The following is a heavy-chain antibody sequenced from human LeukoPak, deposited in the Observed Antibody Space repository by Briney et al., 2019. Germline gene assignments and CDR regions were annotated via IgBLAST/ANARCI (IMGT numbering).Heavy chain of an antibody. CDR1: GFTFSSYG. CDR3: AKELEAYCGGDCYSNFDY. Sequence: GGSLRLSCAASGFTFSSYGMHWVRQAPGKGLEWVAFIRYDGSNKYYADSVKDRFTISRDNSKNTLYLQMNSLRAEDTAVYYCAKELEAYCGGDCYSNFDYWGQGTLVTVSS. V-gene: IGHV3-30*02. J-gene: IGHJ4*02. CDR2: IRYDGSNK. D-gene: IGHD2-21*01.